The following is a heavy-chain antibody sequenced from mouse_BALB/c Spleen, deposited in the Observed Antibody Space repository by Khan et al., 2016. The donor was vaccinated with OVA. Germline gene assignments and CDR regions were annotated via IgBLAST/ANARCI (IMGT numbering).Heavy chain of an antibody. V-gene: IGHV9-3-1*01. Sequence: QIQLVQSGPELKKPGETVKISCKASGYTFTSYGMNWVKQAPGKGLKWMGWINTYTGEPTSADDFKGRFAFSLETSASTAYLQINNLKNEDTAAYFCARKNYSYDRYFDVWGAGTTVTVSS. D-gene: IGHD2-12*01. CDR2: INTYTGEP. CDR3: ARKNYSYDRYFDV. CDR1: GYTFTSYG. J-gene: IGHJ1*01.